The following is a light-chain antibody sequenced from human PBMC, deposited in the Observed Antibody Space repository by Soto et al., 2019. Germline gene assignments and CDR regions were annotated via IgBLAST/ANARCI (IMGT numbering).Light chain of an antibody. CDR3: SSYTTSSTLV. CDR1: SSDVGGYNY. V-gene: IGLV2-14*01. J-gene: IGLJ1*01. CDR2: EVT. Sequence: QSVLTQPASVSASPGQSVTISCAGTSSDVGGYNYVSWYQQRPGRAPKLMFYEVTYRPSGVSNRFSGSKSGNTASLTISGLQAEDEADYYCSSYTTSSTLVFGTGTKLTVL.